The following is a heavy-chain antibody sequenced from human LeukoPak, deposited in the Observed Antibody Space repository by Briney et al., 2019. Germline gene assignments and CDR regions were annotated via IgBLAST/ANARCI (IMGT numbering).Heavy chain of an antibody. D-gene: IGHD1-26*01. Sequence: SQTLSLTCTVSGASISYDYHFWSWIRQPPEKGLEFIGYIFHSGSTYYNASLRSRVTISIDTSKSQFSLSLSSVTAADTAVYYCARLEGPGAGADCWGQGALVTVSS. CDR3: ARLEGPGAGADC. CDR2: IFHSGST. V-gene: IGHV4-30-4*01. J-gene: IGHJ4*02. CDR1: GASISYDYHF.